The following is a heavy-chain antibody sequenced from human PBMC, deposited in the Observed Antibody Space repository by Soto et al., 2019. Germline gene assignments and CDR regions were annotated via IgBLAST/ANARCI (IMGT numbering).Heavy chain of an antibody. D-gene: IGHD2-2*01. Sequence: QVQLVQSGAEVKKPGSSVKVSCKASGGTFSSYTISWVRQAPGQGLEWMGRIIPILGIANYARKFQGRVTITADKSTSTAYMELSSLRSEDTAVYYCASYCSSTSCYSWGQGTLVTVSS. V-gene: IGHV1-69*02. CDR2: IIPILGIA. CDR1: GGTFSSYT. CDR3: ASYCSSTSCYS. J-gene: IGHJ4*02.